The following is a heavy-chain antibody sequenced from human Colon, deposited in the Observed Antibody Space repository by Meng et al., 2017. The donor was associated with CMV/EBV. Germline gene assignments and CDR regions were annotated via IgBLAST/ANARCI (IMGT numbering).Heavy chain of an antibody. CDR3: ARSRTTRINDAGLGYSLLDP. Sequence: GESLKISCVASGFTFSNYWMRWVRQAPGKGLEWVANIREDGNKKYYVASLKGRFTISRDNAKNSLYLQVDSLRAEDTAVYYCARSRTTRINDAGLGYSLLDPWGQGVLVTVSS. CDR1: GFTFSNYW. V-gene: IGHV3-7*01. CDR2: IREDGNKK. D-gene: IGHD3-16*01. J-gene: IGHJ5*02.